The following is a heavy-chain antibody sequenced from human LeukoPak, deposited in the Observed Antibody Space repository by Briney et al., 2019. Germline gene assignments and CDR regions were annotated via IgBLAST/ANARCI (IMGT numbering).Heavy chain of an antibody. D-gene: IGHD3-16*02. CDR3: ARDFRDYVWGSYRYATLLY. CDR2: IIPIFGTA. Sequence: SVKVSCKASGGTFSSYAISWVRQAPGQGLEWMGGIIPIFGTANYAQKFQGRVTITADESTSTAYMELSSLRSEDAAVYYCARDFRDYVWGSYRYATLLYWGQGTLVTVSS. CDR1: GGTFSSYA. J-gene: IGHJ4*02. V-gene: IGHV1-69*13.